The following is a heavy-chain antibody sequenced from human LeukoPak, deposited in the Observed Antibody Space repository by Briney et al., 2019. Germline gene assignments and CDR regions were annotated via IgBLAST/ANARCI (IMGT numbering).Heavy chain of an antibody. V-gene: IGHV1-2*02. CDR2: INPNSGGT. D-gene: IGHD6-13*01. Sequence: ASVKVSCKASGYTFTGYYMHWVRQAPGQGLEWMGWINPNSGGTNYAQKFQGRVTMTRDTSISTAYMELSRLRSDDTAVYCCAVDSSSYWDWFDPWGQGTLVTVSS. CDR1: GYTFTGYY. CDR3: AVDSSSYWDWFDP. J-gene: IGHJ5*02.